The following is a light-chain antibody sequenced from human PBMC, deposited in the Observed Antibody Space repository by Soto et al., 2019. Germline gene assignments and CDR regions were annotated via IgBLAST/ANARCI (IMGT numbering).Light chain of an antibody. V-gene: IGKV3-20*01. CDR2: GAS. Sequence: EIVLTQSPGTLSLYPGERATLSCRASQSVSNNYLAWYQQKPGQAPRLLIYGASSRATGIPDRFSGSGSGTDFTLTISRLEPEDFAVYYCQQYGSSSLTFGGGTKVDIK. J-gene: IGKJ4*01. CDR1: QSVSNNY. CDR3: QQYGSSSLT.